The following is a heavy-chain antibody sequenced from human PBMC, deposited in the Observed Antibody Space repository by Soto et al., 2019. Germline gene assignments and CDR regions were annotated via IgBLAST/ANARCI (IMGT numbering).Heavy chain of an antibody. Sequence: HGDALKISCQSSGYIFHNCCSGWGRQMPGKVLEWLGIIYPGDSNIRYNPSFQAQVTISADKSLSTTYLHWSSLKASDTDMYYCPRQRYFEYWGQGTLVTVSS. CDR2: IYPGDSNI. CDR1: GYIFHNCC. V-gene: IGHV5-51*01. CDR3: PRQRYFEY. J-gene: IGHJ4*02.